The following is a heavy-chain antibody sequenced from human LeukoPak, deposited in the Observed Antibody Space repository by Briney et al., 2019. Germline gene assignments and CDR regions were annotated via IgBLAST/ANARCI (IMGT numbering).Heavy chain of an antibody. CDR3: ARDSGMDYYDSSGYYYVLLRN. CDR1: GYTFTCYY. V-gene: IGHV1-2*02. Sequence: ASVKVSCKASGYTFTCYYMHWVRQAPGQGLEWMGWINPNSGGTNYTQKFQGRVTMTRDTSISTAYMELSRLRSDDTAVYYCARDSGMDYYDSSGYYYVLLRNWGQGTLITVSS. CDR2: INPNSGGT. D-gene: IGHD3-22*01. J-gene: IGHJ4*02.